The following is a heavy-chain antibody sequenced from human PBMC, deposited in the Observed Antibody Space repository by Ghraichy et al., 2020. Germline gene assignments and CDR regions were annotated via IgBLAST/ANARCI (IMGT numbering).Heavy chain of an antibody. J-gene: IGHJ4*02. Sequence: SQTLSLTCAVSGYSIGSAYYWGWVRQPPGKGLEWIGTISHSGTTSYNPFLKNRVTISLDTSQNQFSLRLNSVTASDTAFYYCARVPRPLTGPDYFDFWGQGTQVTVSS. V-gene: IGHV4-38-2*01. CDR2: ISHSGTT. CDR1: GYSIGSAYY. CDR3: ARVPRPLTGPDYFDF. D-gene: IGHD3-16*01.